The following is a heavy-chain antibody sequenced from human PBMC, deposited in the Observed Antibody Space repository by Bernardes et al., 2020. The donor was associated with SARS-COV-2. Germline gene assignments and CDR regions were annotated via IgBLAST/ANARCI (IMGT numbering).Heavy chain of an antibody. CDR3: AKGSKQWVVPKGDGFDV. J-gene: IGHJ3*01. CDR2: ISYEGSKR. CDR1: GFTFNNFG. D-gene: IGHD6-19*01. Sequence: GGSLRLSCAASGFTFNNFGLHWVRQAPGKGLEWVAVISYEGSKRYYADSVEGRFTISKDNSKNTLYLQMNSLRLEDTALYYCAKGSKQWVVPKGDGFDVWGPGTMVTVSS. V-gene: IGHV3-30*18.